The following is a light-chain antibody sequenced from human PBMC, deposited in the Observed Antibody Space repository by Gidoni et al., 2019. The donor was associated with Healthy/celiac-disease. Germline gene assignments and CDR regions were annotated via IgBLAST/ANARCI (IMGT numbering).Light chain of an antibody. V-gene: IGLV2-14*01. CDR1: SSDVGVYNY. J-gene: IGLJ2*01. CDR3: SSYTSSSTRAV. CDR2: DVS. Sequence: QSALTQPASVSRSPRQSITISCTGTSSDVGVYNYVSWYKQHPGKAPKLMIYDVSNRPSGVANLFSGSKSGNTASLTISGLQAEEEAYYYCSSYTSSSTRAVFGGGTKLTVL.